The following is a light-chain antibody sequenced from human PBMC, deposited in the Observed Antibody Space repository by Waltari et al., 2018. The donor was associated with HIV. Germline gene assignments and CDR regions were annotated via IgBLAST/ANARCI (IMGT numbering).Light chain of an antibody. CDR3: QQYADLPLT. J-gene: IGKJ4*01. V-gene: IGKV1-33*01. CDR2: DAS. Sequence: DIQMTQSPSFLSASVGDKVTITCQASQDIRHYLNWYQKKAGKAPELLIYDASKLQTGVPSRFSGSDSGTDLTLTITSLQSEDIGTYYCQQYADLPLTFGGGTQVEIK. CDR1: QDIRHY.